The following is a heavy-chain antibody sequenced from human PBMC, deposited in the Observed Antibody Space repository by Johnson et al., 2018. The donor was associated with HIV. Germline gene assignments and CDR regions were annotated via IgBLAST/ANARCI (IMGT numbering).Heavy chain of an antibody. V-gene: IGHV3-11*04. J-gene: IGHJ3*02. CDR3: ARDGTTVATSGGAFDI. CDR2: ISSSGSTI. CDR1: GFTVSSYY. Sequence: QVQLVESGGGLVQSGGSLRLSCAASGFTVSSYYMSWIRQAPGKGLECVSYISSSGSTIYYADSVKGRFTISRDNAKNSLYLQMNSLRAEDTAVYYCARDGTTVATSGGAFDIWGQGTMVTVSS. D-gene: IGHD4-23*01.